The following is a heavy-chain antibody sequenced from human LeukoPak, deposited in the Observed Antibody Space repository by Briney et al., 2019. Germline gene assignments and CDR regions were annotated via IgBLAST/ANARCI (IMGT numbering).Heavy chain of an antibody. CDR3: ARVVXWXPWXGGQVWYFDL. V-gene: IGHV4-59*01. Sequence: PSETLSLTCTVSGGSISSYYWSWIRQPPGKGLEWIGYIYYSGSTNYNPSLKSRVTISVDTSKNQFSLKLSSVTAADTAVYYCARVVXWXPWXGGQVWYFDLWGRGTLVTVSS. D-gene: IGHD3-16*01. CDR1: GGSISSYY. CDR2: IYYSGST. J-gene: IGHJ2*01.